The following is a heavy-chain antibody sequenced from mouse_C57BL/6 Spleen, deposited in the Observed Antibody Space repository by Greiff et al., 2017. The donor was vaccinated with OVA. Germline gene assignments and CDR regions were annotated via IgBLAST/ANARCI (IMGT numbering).Heavy chain of an antibody. CDR2: IYPGDGDT. CDR1: GYAFSSYW. V-gene: IGHV1-80*01. D-gene: IGHD4-1*01. J-gene: IGHJ4*01. CDR3: ASSQNGIYAMDY. Sequence: VQLQQSGAELVKPGASVKISCKASGYAFSSYWMNWVKQRPGKGLEWIGQIYPGDGDTNYNGKFKGKATLTADKSSSTAYMQLSSLTSEDSAVYFCASSQNGIYAMDYWGQGTSVTVSS.